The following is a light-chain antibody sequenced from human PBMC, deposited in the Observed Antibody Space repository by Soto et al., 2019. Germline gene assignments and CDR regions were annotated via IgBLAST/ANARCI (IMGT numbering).Light chain of an antibody. CDR2: DVT. J-gene: IGLJ1*01. V-gene: IGLV2-14*03. CDR3: NSYTSSSTYV. Sequence: QSTLTQHACVSGSPGQSVTISCTGTSSDVGGFNYVSWYQQHPGKAPKLMIYDVTNRPSGVSYRFSGSKSGNTASLTISGLQAEDEADYYCNSYTSSSTYVFGTGTKLTVL. CDR1: SSDVGGFNY.